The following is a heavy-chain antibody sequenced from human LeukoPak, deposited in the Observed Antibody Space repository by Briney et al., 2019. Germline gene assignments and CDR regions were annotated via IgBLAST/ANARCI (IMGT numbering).Heavy chain of an antibody. CDR2: ISWNSGSI. V-gene: IGHV3-9*01. Sequence: GRSLRLSCAASGFTFDDYAMHWVRQAPGKGLEWVSGISWNSGSIGYADSVKGRFTISRDNAKNSLYLQMNSLRAEDTAVYYCATYGGNPLYYFDYWGQGTLVTVSS. J-gene: IGHJ4*02. D-gene: IGHD4-23*01. CDR1: GFTFDDYA. CDR3: ATYGGNPLYYFDY.